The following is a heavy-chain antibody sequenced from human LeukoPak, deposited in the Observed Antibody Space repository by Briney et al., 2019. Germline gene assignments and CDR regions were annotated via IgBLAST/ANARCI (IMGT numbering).Heavy chain of an antibody. V-gene: IGHV4-38-2*02. CDR1: GYSISSGYY. J-gene: IGHJ4*02. D-gene: IGHD3-10*01. CDR3: AGEWVTMVRGAHDY. CDR2: IYHSGST. Sequence: SETLSLTCTVAGYSISSGYYWGWIRQPPGKGLEWIGSIYHSGSTYYNPALKSRVTISVDTSKNQFSLKLRSVTAADTAVYYCAGEWVTMVRGAHDYRGQGTLVTVSS.